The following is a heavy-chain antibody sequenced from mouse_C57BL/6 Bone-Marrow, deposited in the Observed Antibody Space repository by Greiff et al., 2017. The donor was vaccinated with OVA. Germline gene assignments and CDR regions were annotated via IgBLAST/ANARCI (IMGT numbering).Heavy chain of an antibody. Sequence: EVQLQQSGTVLARPGASVKMSCKTSGYTFTSYWMHWVKQRPGQGLEWIGAIYPGNSDTSYNQKFKGKAKLTAVTSASTAYMELSSLTNEDSAVYYCTRSYGNFYWYFDVWGTGTTVTVSS. CDR2: IYPGNSDT. CDR1: GYTFTSYW. J-gene: IGHJ1*03. V-gene: IGHV1-5*01. CDR3: TRSYGNFYWYFDV. D-gene: IGHD2-1*01.